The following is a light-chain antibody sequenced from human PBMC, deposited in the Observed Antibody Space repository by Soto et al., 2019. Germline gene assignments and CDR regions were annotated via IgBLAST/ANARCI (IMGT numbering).Light chain of an antibody. CDR1: SGHSSYI. CDR3: ETWDSNTRV. J-gene: IGLJ3*02. V-gene: IGLV4-60*03. Sequence: QLVLTQSSSASASLGSSVRLTCILSSGHSSYIIAWHQQQPGKAPRYLMKLEGSGSYNKGSGVPDRFSGSSSGADRYLTISNRQSEDEADYYCETWDSNTRVFGGGTKLTVL. CDR2: LEGSGSY.